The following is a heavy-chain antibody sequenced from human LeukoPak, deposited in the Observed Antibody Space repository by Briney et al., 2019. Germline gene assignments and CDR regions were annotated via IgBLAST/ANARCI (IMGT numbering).Heavy chain of an antibody. Sequence: PGGSLRLSCVASGFTFSNHWMHWVRQNPRKGLVWVSRIKGDGSSISHADSVTGRFTISRDNAKNTLYLQMNNLRAEDTGVYYCVRDGVGAPPFDYWGEGILVTVSS. CDR2: IKGDGSSI. CDR3: VRDGVGAPPFDY. V-gene: IGHV3-74*01. D-gene: IGHD1-26*01. J-gene: IGHJ4*02. CDR1: GFTFSNHW.